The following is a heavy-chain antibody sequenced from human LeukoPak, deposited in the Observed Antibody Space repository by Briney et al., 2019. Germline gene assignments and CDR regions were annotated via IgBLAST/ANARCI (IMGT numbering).Heavy chain of an antibody. V-gene: IGHV3-21*04. Sequence: GGSLRLSCAASGFTFSSYSMNWVRQAPGKGLEWVSSISSSSSYIYYADSVKGRFTISRDNAKNSLYLQMNSLRAEDTAVYYCARDLYVYGGNSEVFPPGYWGQGTLVTVSS. J-gene: IGHJ4*02. CDR2: ISSSSSYI. D-gene: IGHD4-23*01. CDR3: ARDLYVYGGNSEVFPPGY. CDR1: GFTFSSYS.